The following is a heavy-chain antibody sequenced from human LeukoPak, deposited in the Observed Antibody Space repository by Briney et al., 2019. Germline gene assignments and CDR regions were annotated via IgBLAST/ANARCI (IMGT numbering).Heavy chain of an antibody. Sequence: PGGSLRLSCTAPGFTFSTYEMNWVRQAPGKGLEWIGEINHSGSTNYNPSLKSRVTISVDTSKNQFSLKLSSVTAADTAVYYCARPRYFSYYGMDVWGQGTTVTVSS. CDR2: INHSGST. CDR3: ARPRYFSYYGMDV. CDR1: GFTFSTYE. J-gene: IGHJ6*02. V-gene: IGHV4-34*01.